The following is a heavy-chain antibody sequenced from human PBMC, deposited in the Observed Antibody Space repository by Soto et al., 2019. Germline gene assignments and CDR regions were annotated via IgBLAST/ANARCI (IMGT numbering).Heavy chain of an antibody. CDR1: GYSFTSYL. CDR3: ARLLSPAALPSHYCLEV. CDR2: SYPGASDT. V-gene: IGHV5-51*03. J-gene: IGHJ6*02. Sequence: PGESLKISCKGSGYSFTSYLIGWVRQMPGKGLEGMGLSYPGASDTRYSPSFQGQVTISAEESITTAYLPWSSLKASDTAMYYCARLLSPAALPSHYCLEVWSRCPSVTVSS. D-gene: IGHD6-13*01.